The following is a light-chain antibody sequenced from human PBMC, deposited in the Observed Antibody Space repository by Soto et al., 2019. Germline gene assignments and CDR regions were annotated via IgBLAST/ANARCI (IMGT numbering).Light chain of an antibody. Sequence: EVVLSQSPGTLSLNQGERATFSCRASQSVSSSYLAWYQQKPGQAPRLLIYDASSRATGIPDRFSGGGSGTDFTLTISRLEPEDFAVYYCQQFSSYPLTFGGGTKVDI. CDR2: DAS. V-gene: IGKV3-20*01. J-gene: IGKJ4*01. CDR3: QQFSSYPLT. CDR1: QSVSSSY.